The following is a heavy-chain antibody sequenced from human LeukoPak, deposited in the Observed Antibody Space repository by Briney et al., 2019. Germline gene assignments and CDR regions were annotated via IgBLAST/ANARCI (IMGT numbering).Heavy chain of an antibody. J-gene: IGHJ6*03. CDR1: GFTFSSYG. Sequence: PGGSLRLSCAASGFTFSSYGMHWVRQAPGKGLQWLAFIQSDGNNKYYADSVKGRFTISRDNSKNTLFLQMNSLRAEDTAVYYCARDSHPYDFWSGYYMTRYYYYYYMDVWGKGTTVTVSS. D-gene: IGHD3-3*01. CDR2: IQSDGNNK. V-gene: IGHV3-30*02. CDR3: ARDSHPYDFWSGYYMTRYYYYYYMDV.